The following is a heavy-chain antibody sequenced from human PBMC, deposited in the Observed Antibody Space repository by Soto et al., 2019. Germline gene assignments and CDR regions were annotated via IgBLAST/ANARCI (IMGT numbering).Heavy chain of an antibody. V-gene: IGHV3-30*04. CDR2: ISYDGTRV. Sequence: PGGSLRLSCAASGFNFRTYSMHWVRQAPGKGLEWVTVISYDGTRVSYADSVKGRFIITRDNAKNTLYLEMHSLTADDTAVYYCARERTSKGGMDIWGQGTTVTVSS. CDR1: GFNFRTYS. J-gene: IGHJ6*02. CDR3: ARERTSKGGMDI.